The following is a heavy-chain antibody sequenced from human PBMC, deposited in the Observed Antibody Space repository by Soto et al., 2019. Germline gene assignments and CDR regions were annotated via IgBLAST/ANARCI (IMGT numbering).Heavy chain of an antibody. V-gene: IGHV1-8*01. CDR2: MNPNSGNT. CDR1: GYTFTSYD. Sequence: ASVKVSCKASGYTFTSYDINWVRQATGQGLEWMGWMNPNSGNTGYAQKFQGRVTMTRNTSISTAYMELSSLRSEDTAVYYCARGGYDFWSGYSTNYYGMDVSGQGTTVTVSS. J-gene: IGHJ6*02. D-gene: IGHD3-3*01. CDR3: ARGGYDFWSGYSTNYYGMDV.